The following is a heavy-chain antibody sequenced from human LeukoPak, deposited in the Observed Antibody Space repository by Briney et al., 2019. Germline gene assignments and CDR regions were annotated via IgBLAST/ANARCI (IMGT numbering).Heavy chain of an antibody. D-gene: IGHD3-22*01. CDR2: ISYDGSNK. Sequence: GGSLRLSCAASGFTFSSYGMHWARQAPGKGLEWVAVISYDGSNKYYADSVKGRFTISRDNSKNTLYLQMNSLRAEDTAVYYCAKDTPLYYYDSSGYITDWGQGTLVTVSS. V-gene: IGHV3-30*18. CDR1: GFTFSSYG. J-gene: IGHJ4*02. CDR3: AKDTPLYYYDSSGYITD.